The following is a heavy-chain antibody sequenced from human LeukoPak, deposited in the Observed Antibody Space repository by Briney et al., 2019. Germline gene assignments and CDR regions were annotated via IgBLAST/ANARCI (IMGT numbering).Heavy chain of an antibody. Sequence: SQTLSLTCTVSGDSISSGLYYCNWVRQPAGGGLEWIGRIHSSGSINYNPSLKSRVTMSVDMSKNQFSLRLDSVTAADTAVYYCARRYGSGRFDFWGQGTLVTVSS. V-gene: IGHV4-61*02. D-gene: IGHD3-10*01. J-gene: IGHJ4*02. CDR3: ARRYGSGRFDF. CDR2: IHSSGSI. CDR1: GDSISSGLYY.